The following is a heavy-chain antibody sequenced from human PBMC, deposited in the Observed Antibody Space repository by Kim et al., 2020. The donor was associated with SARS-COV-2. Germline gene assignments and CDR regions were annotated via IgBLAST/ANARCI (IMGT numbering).Heavy chain of an antibody. CDR1: GFTFSSYA. J-gene: IGHJ6*02. CDR2: ISYDGSNK. Sequence: GGSLRLSCAASGFTFSSYAMHWVRQAPGKGLEWVAVISYDGSNKYYADSVKGRFTISRDNSKNTLYLQMNSLRAEDTAVYYCAREGWSLVKRGDGSGSLPPPPHYYYYGMDVWGQGTTVTVSS. CDR3: AREGWSLVKRGDGSGSLPPPPHYYYYGMDV. V-gene: IGHV3-30*04. D-gene: IGHD3-10*01.